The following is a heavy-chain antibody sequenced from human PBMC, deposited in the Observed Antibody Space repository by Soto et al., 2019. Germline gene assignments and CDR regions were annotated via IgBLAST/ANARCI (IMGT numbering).Heavy chain of an antibody. V-gene: IGHV4-4*02. J-gene: IGHJ5*02. Sequence: PLQPMSVRCAVSGGSSSSSDWWSWVQQTPGKGLEWIGEIYHSGSTNYNPSLKSRVTISVDKSKNQFSLKLSSVTAADTAVYYCARELFGRSVLFDPWGQGTPVTVSS. CDR2: IYHSGST. D-gene: IGHD3-10*01. CDR1: GGSSSSSDW. CDR3: ARELFGRSVLFDP.